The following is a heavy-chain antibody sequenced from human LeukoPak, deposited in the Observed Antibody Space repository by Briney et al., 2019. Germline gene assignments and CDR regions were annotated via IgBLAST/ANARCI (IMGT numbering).Heavy chain of an antibody. CDR2: ITDSGGDT. CDR1: GFTFGSYA. D-gene: IGHD6-6*01. J-gene: IGHJ4*02. V-gene: IGHV3-23*01. Sequence: GGSLRLSCAASGFTFGSYAMSWVRQAPGKGLEWISAITDSGGDTYHADSVKGRFTISRDNSKNTLYLQMDSLRVEDTAVYYCAKGSSSSRPYYFDYWGQGTLVTVSS. CDR3: AKGSSSSRPYYFDY.